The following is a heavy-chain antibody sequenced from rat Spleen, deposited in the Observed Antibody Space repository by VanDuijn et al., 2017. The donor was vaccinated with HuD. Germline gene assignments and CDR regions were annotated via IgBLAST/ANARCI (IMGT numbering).Heavy chain of an antibody. V-gene: IGHV5-25*01. J-gene: IGHJ2*01. Sequence: EVQVVASGGGLVQPGRSMKLSCAASGFTFSNYYMAWVRQAPTKGLEWVASISTGGGNTYYRESVKGRVTISRDNAKSTLYLQMDSLRSEDTATYYCARQSPYHFDYWGQGVMVTVSS. CDR1: GFTFSNYY. CDR3: ARQSPYHFDY. CDR2: ISTGGGNT. D-gene: IGHD3-4*01.